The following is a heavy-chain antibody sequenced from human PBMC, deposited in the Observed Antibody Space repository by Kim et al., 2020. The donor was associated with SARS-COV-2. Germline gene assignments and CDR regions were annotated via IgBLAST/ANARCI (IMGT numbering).Heavy chain of an antibody. D-gene: IGHD6-19*01. CDR1: GYTFAKYW. CDR2: IYPGDSDT. V-gene: IGHV5-51*01. Sequence: GESLKISCEGSGYTFAKYWVAWVRQMPGKGLEWIGIIYPGDSDTRYSPSFQGQVTMSVDKSLNTAYLQWNSLKTSDTGMYFCASAVVGTFYYGMDVWGQGTTVIVTS. CDR3: ASAVVGTFYYGMDV. J-gene: IGHJ6*02.